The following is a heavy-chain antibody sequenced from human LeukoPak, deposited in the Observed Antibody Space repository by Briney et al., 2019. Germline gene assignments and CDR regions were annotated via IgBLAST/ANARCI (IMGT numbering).Heavy chain of an antibody. D-gene: IGHD3-22*01. CDR1: GGSFSGYF. CDR2: ISHSGST. J-gene: IGHJ4*02. CDR3: VTYYYGSSAPKRNY. Sequence: SETLSLTCAVYGGSFSGYFWSWIRQPPGKGLEWIGEISHSGSTTYNPSLRSRVTISGDTSKKQFSLKLSSVTAADTAVYYCVTYYYGSSAPKRNYWGQGILVTVSS. V-gene: IGHV4-34*01.